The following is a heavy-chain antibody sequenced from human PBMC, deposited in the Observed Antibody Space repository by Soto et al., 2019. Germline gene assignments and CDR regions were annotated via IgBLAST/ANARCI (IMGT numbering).Heavy chain of an antibody. J-gene: IGHJ4*02. CDR2: ISCSEDRT. Sequence: LQSGVCVVQPGESLRLSCAASGFSLRDHALSLVRQDPGGGLEWVSGISCSEDRTNYADFVRGRFIISKDRAKNTLYLDMSGLRVDDTAVYFCGRTYTGGWGQGTLFTV. D-gene: IGHD3-10*01. CDR1: GFSLRDHA. V-gene: IGHV3-23*01. CDR3: GRTYTGG.